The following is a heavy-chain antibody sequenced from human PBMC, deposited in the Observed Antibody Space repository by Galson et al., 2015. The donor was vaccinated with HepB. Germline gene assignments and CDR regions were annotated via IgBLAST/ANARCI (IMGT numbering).Heavy chain of an antibody. CDR2: IYPRDSDT. CDR1: RDLLRNYW. J-gene: IGHJ4*02. Sequence: SGAEVKKPGESLKISCAGSRDLLRNYWIGWVRQQPGKGLEWMEIIYPRDSDTRSSPSFQGQITISADDSINTAYLQWSSLKVSDTAIYYCVRQVVGAANFEYWGQGTLVTVSS. CDR3: VRQVVGAANFEY. V-gene: IGHV5-51*01. D-gene: IGHD2-15*01.